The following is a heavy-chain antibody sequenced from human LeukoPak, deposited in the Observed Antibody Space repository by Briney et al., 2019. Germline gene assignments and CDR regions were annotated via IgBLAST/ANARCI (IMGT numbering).Heavy chain of an antibody. CDR1: GFTFSSYG. CDR3: ARGSSGYSYGYGNY. J-gene: IGHJ4*02. V-gene: IGHV3-30*03. Sequence: PGRSLRLSCAASGFTFSSYGMHWVRQAPGKGLEWVAVISYDGSNKYYADSVKGRFTISRDNSKNTLYLQMNSLRAEDTAVYYCARGSSGYSYGYGNYWGQGTLVTVSS. CDR2: ISYDGSNK. D-gene: IGHD5-18*01.